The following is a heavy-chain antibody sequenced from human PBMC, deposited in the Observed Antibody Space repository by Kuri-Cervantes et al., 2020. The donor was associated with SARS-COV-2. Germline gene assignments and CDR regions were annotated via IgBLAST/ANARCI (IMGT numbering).Heavy chain of an antibody. V-gene: IGHV1-45*02. CDR3: VRSGPGAISREDGALDI. D-gene: IGHD4/OR15-4a*01. CDR1: GDTFTYRF. J-gene: IGHJ3*02. CDR2: ITPFNGNT. Sequence: SVKVSCKASGDTFTYRFLHWVRQAPGQAPEWLGWITPFNGNTKYAQRFQDRVTITRDRSMNTAYMELNSLRSEDTAMYYCVRSGPGAISREDGALDIWGQGTMVTVSS.